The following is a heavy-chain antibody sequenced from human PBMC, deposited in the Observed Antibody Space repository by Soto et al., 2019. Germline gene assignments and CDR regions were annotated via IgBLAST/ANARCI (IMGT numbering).Heavy chain of an antibody. CDR3: AKDQGPTDYYYDSSGRHDY. CDR1: GFTFSSYA. J-gene: IGHJ4*02. V-gene: IGHV3-23*01. Sequence: GGSLRLSCAASGFTFSSYAMSWVRQAPGKGLEWVSAISGSGGSTYYADSVKGRFTISRDNSKNTLYLQMNSLRAEDTAVYYCAKDQGPTDYYYDSSGRHDYWGQGTLVTVSS. D-gene: IGHD3-22*01. CDR2: ISGSGGST.